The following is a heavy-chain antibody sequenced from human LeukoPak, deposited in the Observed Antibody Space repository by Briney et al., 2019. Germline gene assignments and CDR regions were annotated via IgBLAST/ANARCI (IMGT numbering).Heavy chain of an antibody. CDR3: ARARNCSSGTCYKDY. CDR1: GLTFSGYW. D-gene: IGHD2-15*01. V-gene: IGHV3-74*01. J-gene: IGHJ4*02. Sequence: PGGSLRLSCAASGLTFSGYWMHWVRQAPGKGLVWVSCIDGDGSSTSYADSVKGRFTISRDNAKNTLYLQMNSLGAEDTAVYYCARARNCSSGTCYKDYWGQGTLVTVSS. CDR2: IDGDGSST.